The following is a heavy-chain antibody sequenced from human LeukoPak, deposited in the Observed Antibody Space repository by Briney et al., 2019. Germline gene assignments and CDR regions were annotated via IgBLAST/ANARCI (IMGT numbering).Heavy chain of an antibody. CDR2: IFRNGNT. CDR3: ARDLIS. Sequence: SQTLSLTCTVSGGSMSSGSDYWSWIRQPAGKGLEWIGRIFRNGNTDYNPSLKRRVTLSVDTSKNQFSLKLTSVTAADTAVYYCARDLISWGQGTLVTVSS. J-gene: IGHJ5*02. D-gene: IGHD3-9*01. V-gene: IGHV4-61*02. CDR1: GGSMSSGSDY.